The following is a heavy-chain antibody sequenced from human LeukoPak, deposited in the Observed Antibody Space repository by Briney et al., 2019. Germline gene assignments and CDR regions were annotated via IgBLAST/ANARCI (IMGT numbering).Heavy chain of an antibody. CDR2: INTDGSNT. CDR1: GFTFSSYW. Sequence: GGSLRLSCAASGFTFSSYWMHWVRHAPGKGLVWVSRINTDGSNTNYADSVKGRFTISRDNAKNTLYLQMNSLRAEDTAVYYCARVGGYYHGSGSYYYYYYGMDVWGQGTMVTVSS. CDR3: ARVGGYYHGSGSYYYYYYGMDV. V-gene: IGHV3-74*01. J-gene: IGHJ6*02. D-gene: IGHD3-10*01.